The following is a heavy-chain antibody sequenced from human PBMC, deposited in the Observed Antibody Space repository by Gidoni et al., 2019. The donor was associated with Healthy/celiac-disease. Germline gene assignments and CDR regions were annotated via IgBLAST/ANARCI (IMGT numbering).Heavy chain of an antibody. CDR1: GFTFSSYA. J-gene: IGHJ4*02. V-gene: IGHV3-23*01. CDR2: ISGSGGST. CDR3: AKVRITIFGVPDYFDY. Sequence: EVQLLESGGGLVQPGGSRRLSCAASGFTFSSYAMSWVRQAPGKGLEWVSAISGSGGSTYYADSVKGRFTISRDNSKNTLYLQMNSLRAEDTAVYYCAKVRITIFGVPDYFDYWGQGTLVTVSS. D-gene: IGHD3-3*01.